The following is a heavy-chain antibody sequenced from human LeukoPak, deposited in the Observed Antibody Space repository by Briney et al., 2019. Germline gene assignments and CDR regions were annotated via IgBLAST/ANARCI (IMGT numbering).Heavy chain of an antibody. D-gene: IGHD6-13*01. J-gene: IGHJ2*01. CDR2: IKADGSDQ. Sequence: SGGSLRLSCAGSGFSFSTSGTHWVRQAPGKGLEWAALIKADGSDQYYADSVKGRFTISRDNSKDTLFLQMNSLRVEDTAVYYCAKGRGTAGAPNTWYFDLWGRGTLITVSS. CDR1: GFSFSTSG. V-gene: IGHV3-30*02. CDR3: AKGRGTAGAPNTWYFDL.